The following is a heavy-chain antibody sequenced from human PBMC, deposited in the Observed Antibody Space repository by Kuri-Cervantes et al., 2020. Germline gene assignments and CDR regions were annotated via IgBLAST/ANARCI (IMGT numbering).Heavy chain of an antibody. J-gene: IGHJ6*03. CDR1: GFTFDDYA. CDR3: TYTYMDV. V-gene: IGHV3-73*01. CDR2: IRSKANSYAT. D-gene: IGHD2-2*02. Sequence: GGSLRLSCAASGFTFDDYAMHWVRQASGKGLEWVGRIRSKANSYATAYAASAKGRFTISRDDSKNTAYLQINSLKTEDTAVYYCTYTYMDVWGKGTTVTVSS.